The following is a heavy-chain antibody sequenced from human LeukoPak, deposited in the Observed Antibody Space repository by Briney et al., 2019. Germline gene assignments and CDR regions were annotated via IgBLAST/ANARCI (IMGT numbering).Heavy chain of an antibody. CDR1: GGSISSSSYY. CDR2: IYYSGST. Sequence: PSETLSLTCTVSGGSISSSSYYWGWIRQPPGKGLEWIGSIYYSGSTYYNPSLKSRVTISVDTSKNQFSLKLSSVTAADTAVYYCARDLRNLITMIVGGPLDYWGQGTLVTVSS. D-gene: IGHD3-22*01. V-gene: IGHV4-39*02. J-gene: IGHJ4*02. CDR3: ARDLRNLITMIVGGPLDY.